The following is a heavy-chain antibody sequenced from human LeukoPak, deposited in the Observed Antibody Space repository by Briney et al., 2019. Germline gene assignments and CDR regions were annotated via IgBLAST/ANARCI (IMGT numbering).Heavy chain of an antibody. D-gene: IGHD2-15*01. CDR2: IYYNGST. CDR1: GGSIRDYY. J-gene: IGHJ4*02. Sequence: SETLSLTCTVSGGSIRDYYWSWIRQSPGKGLEWIGYIYYNGSTNYNPSLKSRVTISVDMSKNQSSLKMSSVTAADTAVYYCARKGGLFDYWGQGRMVTVSS. CDR3: ARKGGLFDY. V-gene: IGHV4-59*01.